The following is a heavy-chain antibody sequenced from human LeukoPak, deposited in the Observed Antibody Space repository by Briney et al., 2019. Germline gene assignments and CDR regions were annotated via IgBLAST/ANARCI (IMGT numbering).Heavy chain of an antibody. CDR1: GYTLSEMS. Sequence: GASVKVSCKVSGYTLSEMSMHWVRQAPGEEPEWMGGFDPDDVNTVYAPKFQGRVTMTDDTSTDTAYMELRSLRSDDMAVYYCARTNRAGASDIWGQGTLVTVSS. CDR2: FDPDDVNT. J-gene: IGHJ3*02. D-gene: IGHD1/OR15-1a*01. CDR3: ARTNRAGASDI. V-gene: IGHV1-24*01.